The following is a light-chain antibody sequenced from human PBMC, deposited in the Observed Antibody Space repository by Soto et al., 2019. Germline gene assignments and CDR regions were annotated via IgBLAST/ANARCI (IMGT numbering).Light chain of an antibody. CDR2: KAS. V-gene: IGKV1-5*03. CDR3: QQYNSS. Sequence: DIQMTQSPSTLSASVGDRVTITCRASQSISSWLAWYQQKPGKAPKLLIYKASSLESGVPSRFSGSGSGTESTLTISSLQPDDFATYYCQQYNSSFGQGTKVEIK. CDR1: QSISSW. J-gene: IGKJ1*01.